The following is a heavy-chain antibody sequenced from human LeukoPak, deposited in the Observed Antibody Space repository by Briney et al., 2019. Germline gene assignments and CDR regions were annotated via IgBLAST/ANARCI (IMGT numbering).Heavy chain of an antibody. CDR3: AKSLVVINVARFYGMDV. D-gene: IGHD3-22*01. CDR2: ISGSGGST. V-gene: IGHV3-23*01. Sequence: GGSLRLSCAASGFTFSSYAMSWVRQAPGKGLEWVSAISGSGGSTYYADSVKGRFTISRDNSKNTLYLQMNSLRAEDTAVYYCAKSLVVINVARFYGMDVWGQGTTVTVSS. CDR1: GFTFSSYA. J-gene: IGHJ6*02.